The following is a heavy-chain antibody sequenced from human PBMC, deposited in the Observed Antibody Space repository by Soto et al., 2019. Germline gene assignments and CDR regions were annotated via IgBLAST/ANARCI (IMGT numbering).Heavy chain of an antibody. J-gene: IGHJ4*02. D-gene: IGHD6-19*01. CDR2: IYYSGST. V-gene: IGHV4-59*08. CDR1: GGSMSSYY. CDR3: ASGTAVAGTRGFDY. Sequence: PSETLSLTCTVSGGSMSSYYWSWIRQSPGKGLEWIGYIYYSGSTNYNPSLKSRVTISVDTSKNQFSLKLRSVTAADTAVYYCASGTAVAGTRGFDYWGQGTPVTVSS.